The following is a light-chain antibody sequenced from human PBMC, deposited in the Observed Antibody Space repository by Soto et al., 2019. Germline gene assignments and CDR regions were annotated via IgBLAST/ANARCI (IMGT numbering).Light chain of an antibody. Sequence: EIVLTQSPATLPSFPGDRVTLSCRASQYINTRLAWYQHRPGQAPRLLIYQTSIRAAGIPARFSGSGSGTEFTLTIRSLQSEDFAVYYCQQYDNSWPWTFGQGTKVDIK. V-gene: IGKV3D-15*01. CDR1: QYINTR. CDR2: QTS. J-gene: IGKJ1*01. CDR3: QQYDNSWPWT.